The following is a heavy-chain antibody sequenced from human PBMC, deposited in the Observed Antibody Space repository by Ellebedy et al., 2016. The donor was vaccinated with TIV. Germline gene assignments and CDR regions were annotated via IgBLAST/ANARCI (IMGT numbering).Heavy chain of an antibody. CDR3: ARDPGIAAAGTVPPNIGFDL. Sequence: GGSLRLSCEASGVSVSSHGMHWVRQAPGKGLEWVALIWYDGTKKFYAESVKGRFTISRDNSKNTLYLQMNSLRAEDTAVYHCARDPGIAAAGTVPPNIGFDLWGQGTLLTVSS. CDR1: GVSVSSHG. V-gene: IGHV3-33*01. D-gene: IGHD6-25*01. CDR2: IWYDGTKK. J-gene: IGHJ4*02.